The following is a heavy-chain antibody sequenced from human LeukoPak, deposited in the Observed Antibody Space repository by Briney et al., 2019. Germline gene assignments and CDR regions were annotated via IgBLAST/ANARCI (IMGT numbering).Heavy chain of an antibody. V-gene: IGHV4-39*07. Sequence: SETLSLTCTVSGGSISSSSYYWGWIRQPPGKGLEWLGYIYDTGSTYYNPFLNGRVTISVDKSKSQFSLELNSVTAADTAIYFCARDLFGAPAGLGGFDSWGQGTLVTVSS. J-gene: IGHJ4*02. D-gene: IGHD6-13*01. CDR2: IYDTGST. CDR1: GGSISSSSYY. CDR3: ARDLFGAPAGLGGFDS.